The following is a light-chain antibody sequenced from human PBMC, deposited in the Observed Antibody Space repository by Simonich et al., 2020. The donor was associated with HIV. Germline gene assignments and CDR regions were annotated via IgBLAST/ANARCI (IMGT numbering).Light chain of an antibody. CDR3: QSYDISNWV. CDR1: SGSIASNY. Sequence: NFMLTQPHSVSASPGTTVTTSFTRSSGSIASNYVQWYQQRPGRSPTTVIYEDNQRPSGVPDRFSGSIDSSSNSSSLTISGLKNEDEADYYCQSYDISNWVFGGGTKLTVL. CDR2: EDN. V-gene: IGLV6-57*01. J-gene: IGLJ3*02.